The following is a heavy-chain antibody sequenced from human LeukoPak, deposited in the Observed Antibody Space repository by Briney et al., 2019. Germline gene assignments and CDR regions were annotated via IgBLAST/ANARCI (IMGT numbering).Heavy chain of an antibody. CDR3: ARVGEGKPNKAGPSIYYFDY. Sequence: KTSETLSLTCTVSGGSISSSSYYWGWIRQPPGKGLEWIGSIYYSGSTYYNPSLKSRVTISVDTSKNQFSLKLSSVTAADTAVYYCARVGEGKPNKAGPSIYYFDYWGQGTLVTVSS. J-gene: IGHJ4*02. CDR2: IYYSGST. V-gene: IGHV4-39*07. CDR1: GGSISSSSYY. D-gene: IGHD3-16*01.